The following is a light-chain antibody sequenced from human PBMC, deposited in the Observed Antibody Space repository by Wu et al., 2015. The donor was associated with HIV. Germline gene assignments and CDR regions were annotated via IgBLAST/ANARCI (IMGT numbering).Light chain of an antibody. CDR2: ASS. V-gene: IGKV1-39*01. CDR3: QQSYSLPQT. Sequence: DIQMTQSPSSLSASIGDTVTITCRTSQNVANYVNWYQQKLGNAPKLLIHASSTLQRGVPPRFGGSGSGTQFVLTISSLQVEDFAIYYCQQSYSLPQTFGQGTKVEVK. J-gene: IGKJ1*01. CDR1: QNVANY.